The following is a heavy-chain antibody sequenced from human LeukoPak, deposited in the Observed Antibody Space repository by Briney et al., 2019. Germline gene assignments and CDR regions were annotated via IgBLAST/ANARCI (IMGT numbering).Heavy chain of an antibody. CDR2: INPNGGGT. CDR3: ARRGGCISTSCNLDY. Sequence: ASVKVSCKTSGYTFTSYYMHWMRQAPGQGLEWVGMINPNGGGTSSAQKFQGRVTMTRDTSTSTVYMDLSSLRSEDTAIYYCARRGGCISTSCNLDYWGQGTLVTVSS. D-gene: IGHD2-2*01. J-gene: IGHJ4*02. V-gene: IGHV1-46*03. CDR1: GYTFTSYY.